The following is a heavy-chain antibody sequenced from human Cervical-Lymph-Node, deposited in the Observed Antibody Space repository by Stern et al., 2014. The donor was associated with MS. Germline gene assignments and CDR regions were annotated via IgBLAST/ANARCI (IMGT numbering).Heavy chain of an antibody. J-gene: IGHJ4*02. CDR1: GFSLSTSGGG. CDR2: IYWDDDK. D-gene: IGHD5-18*01. V-gene: IGHV2-5*02. CDR3: AHGLEIRLWAAY. Sequence: QVTLKESGPTLVKPTQTLTLTCTFSGFSLSTSGGGVGWIRQPPGKALEWLALIYWDDDKRYSPSLKSRLTITKDTSKNQVVLTMTNMDPADTATYYCAHGLEIRLWAAYWGQGTLVTVSS.